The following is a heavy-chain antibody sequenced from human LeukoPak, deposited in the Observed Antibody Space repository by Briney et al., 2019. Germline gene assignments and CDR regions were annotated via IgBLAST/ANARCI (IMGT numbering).Heavy chain of an antibody. CDR1: GFTFNRFG. V-gene: IGHV3-33*01. CDR3: ATSAHIEVGTAPPPDY. D-gene: IGHD2-21*02. CDR2: IWYDGSNK. J-gene: IGHJ4*02. Sequence: PGRSLRLSRATSGFTFNRFGMHWVRQAPGKGLEWVAVIWYDGSNKDYADSVKGRFTISRDNSKNTLYLQMSGLRAEDTAVYYCATSAHIEVGTAPPPDYWGQGTLVTVTS.